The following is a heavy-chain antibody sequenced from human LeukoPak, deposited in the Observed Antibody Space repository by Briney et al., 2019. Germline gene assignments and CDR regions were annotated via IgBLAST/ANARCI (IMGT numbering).Heavy chain of an antibody. V-gene: IGHV4-59*01. D-gene: IGHD1-26*01. CDR1: GGSISSYY. J-gene: IGHJ4*02. Sequence: SETLSLTCTVSGGSISSYYWSWIRQPPGKGLEWIGYIYYSGSTNYNPSLKSRVTISVDTSKNQFSLKLSSVTAADTAVYYCASRKINSGSGGPFDYWGQGTLVTVSS. CDR3: ASRKINSGSGGPFDY. CDR2: IYYSGST.